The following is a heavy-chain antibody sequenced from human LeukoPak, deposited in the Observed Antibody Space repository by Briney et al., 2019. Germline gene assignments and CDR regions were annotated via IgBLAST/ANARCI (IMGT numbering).Heavy chain of an antibody. V-gene: IGHV3-48*04. CDR2: ISSSSSTT. J-gene: IGHJ4*02. CDR1: GFTFSSYS. CDR3: ATNRKIYGSAGQYPDY. Sequence: GGSLRLSCAASGFTFSSYSMNWVRQAPGKGLEWVSYISSSSSTTYYADSVKGRFTISRDNAKNSLYLQMNSLRAEDTALYYCATNRKIYGSAGQYPDYWGQGTRVTVSS. D-gene: IGHD2-15*01.